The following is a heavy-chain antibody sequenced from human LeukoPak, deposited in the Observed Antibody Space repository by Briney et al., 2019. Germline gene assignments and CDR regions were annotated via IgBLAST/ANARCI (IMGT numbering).Heavy chain of an antibody. CDR2: IYYSGSS. J-gene: IGHJ4*02. Sequence: PSETLSLTCTVSGGSIGSYYWSWIRQPPGKGLEWIGYIYYSGSSNYNPSLKSRVTISVDKSKNQFSLKLSSVTAADTAVYYCARQYSDDSSGYYFAYWGQGTLVTVSS. CDR1: GGSIGSYY. D-gene: IGHD3-22*01. CDR3: ARQYSDDSSGYYFAY. V-gene: IGHV4-59*08.